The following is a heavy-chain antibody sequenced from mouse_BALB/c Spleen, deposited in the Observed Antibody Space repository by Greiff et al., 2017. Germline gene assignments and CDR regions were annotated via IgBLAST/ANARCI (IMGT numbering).Heavy chain of an antibody. CDR1: GFSLTSYD. Sequence: QVQLQQSGPGLVAPSQSLSITCTVSGFSLTSYDISWIRQPPGKGLEWLGVIWTGGGTNYNSAFMSRLSISKDNSKSQVFLKMNSLQTDDTAIYYCVRDRGEWLAYWGQGTLVTVSA. CDR3: VRDRGEWLAY. V-gene: IGHV2-9-2*01. J-gene: IGHJ3*01. CDR2: IWTGGGT. D-gene: IGHD3-1*01.